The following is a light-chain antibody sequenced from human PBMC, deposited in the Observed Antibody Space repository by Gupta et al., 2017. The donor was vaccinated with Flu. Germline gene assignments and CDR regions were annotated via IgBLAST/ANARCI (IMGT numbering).Light chain of an antibody. CDR1: QSISSN. CDR2: GAS. Sequence: EIVMTQSAATLSVSPGERATLSCRASQSISSNLAWYQQKPGQGPRLLIYGASTRATGVPARFSGSGSGTEFTLTISSLHSGDFAVYYCQQYNNRPHDGLLRFGQGTKLEIK. J-gene: IGKJ2*03. CDR3: QQYNNRPHDGLLR. V-gene: IGKV3D-15*01.